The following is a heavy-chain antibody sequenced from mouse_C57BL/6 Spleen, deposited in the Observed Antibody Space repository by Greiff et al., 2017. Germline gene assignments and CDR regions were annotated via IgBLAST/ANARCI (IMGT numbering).Heavy chain of an antibody. J-gene: IGHJ2*01. CDR1: GYTFTSYW. CDR2: IYPSDSET. CDR3: ARNYYGKGPFDY. D-gene: IGHD1-1*01. Sequence: QVQLKQSGAELVRPGSSVKLSCKASGYTFTSYWMDWVKQRPGQGLEWIGNIYPSDSETHYNQKFKDKATLTVDKSSSTAYMQLSSLTSEDSAVYYCARNYYGKGPFDYWGQGTTLTVSS. V-gene: IGHV1-61*01.